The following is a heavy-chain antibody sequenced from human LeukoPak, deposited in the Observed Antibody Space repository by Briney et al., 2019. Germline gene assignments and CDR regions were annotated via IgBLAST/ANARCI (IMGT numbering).Heavy chain of an antibody. CDR3: AKSLSPKYYFDY. J-gene: IGHJ4*02. CDR2: ISGSGGST. V-gene: IGHV3-23*01. Sequence: GGSLRLSCAASGFTFSSCAMSWVRQAPGKGREWVSAISGSGGSTYYADSVKGRFTISRDNSKNTLYLQMNSLRAEDTAVYYCAKSLSPKYYFDYWGQGTLVSVSS. CDR1: GFTFSSCA.